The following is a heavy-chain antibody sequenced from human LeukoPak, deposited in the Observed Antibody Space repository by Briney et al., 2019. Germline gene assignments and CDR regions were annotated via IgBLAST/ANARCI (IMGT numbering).Heavy chain of an antibody. CDR1: GGSISSYY. CDR2: IYYSGST. D-gene: IGHD1-26*01. J-gene: IGHJ4*02. CDR3: ARGRVRGSYTSSGY. Sequence: SETLSLTCTVSGGSISSYYWSWIRQPPGKGLEWIGYIYYSGSTNYNPSLKSRVTISVDTSKNQFSLKLSSVTAEDTAVYYCARGRVRGSYTSSGYWGQGTLVTVSS. V-gene: IGHV4-59*01.